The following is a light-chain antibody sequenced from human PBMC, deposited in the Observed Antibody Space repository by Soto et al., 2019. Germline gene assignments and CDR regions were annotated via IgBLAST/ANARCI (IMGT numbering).Light chain of an antibody. J-gene: IGKJ2*01. V-gene: IGKV1-5*01. CDR2: DAS. Sequence: DIQKTQSPSTLSASVGDRVTITCRASQSISTYLAWYQQKPGKAPKLLIYDASRLESGVPSRFSGGGSGTEFALTVSSLQPDDFATYYCQQYNAYPPYTFGQGTKLEIK. CDR3: QQYNAYPPYT. CDR1: QSISTY.